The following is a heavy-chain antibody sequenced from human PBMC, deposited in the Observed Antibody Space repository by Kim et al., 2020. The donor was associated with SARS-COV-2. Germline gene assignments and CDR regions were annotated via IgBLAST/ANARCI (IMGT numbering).Heavy chain of an antibody. CDR2: ISNGGRDI. Sequence: GGSLRLSCAASGFTFSSYGMHWVRQAPGKGLEWVTFISNGGRDIHYYADSVKGRFTISRDNSNNTLYLQMNSLRAEDTALYYCARDRSLRYNDFGFTFDSWGQGTLVTVSS. J-gene: IGHJ4*02. V-gene: IGHV3-30*03. CDR3: ARDRSLRYNDFGFTFDS. D-gene: IGHD4-17*01. CDR1: GFTFSSYG.